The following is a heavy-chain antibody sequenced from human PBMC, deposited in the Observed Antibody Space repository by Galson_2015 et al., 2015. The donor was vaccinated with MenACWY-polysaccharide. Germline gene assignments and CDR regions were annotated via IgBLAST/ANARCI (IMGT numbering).Heavy chain of an antibody. CDR1: GFTFSNFW. CDR3: ARERWVRGVFFDQ. D-gene: IGHD3-10*01. CDR2: IKQDGSEK. J-gene: IGHJ4*02. Sequence: SLRLSCAASGFTFSNFWMSWVRQAPGKELEWVASIKQDGSEKYLVDSVKGRFTISRDNAEHSLFLQMNSLRAEDTAVYYCARERWVRGVFFDQWGQGTLVTGSS. V-gene: IGHV3-7*01.